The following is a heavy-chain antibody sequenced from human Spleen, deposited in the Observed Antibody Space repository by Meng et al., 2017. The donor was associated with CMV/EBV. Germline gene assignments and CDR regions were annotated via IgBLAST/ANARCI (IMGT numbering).Heavy chain of an antibody. Sequence: CAVYGRYFSGYYWSWIPQAPGTGLEWIGEINRSVNADSNPSLKRRVTISVDTSKNQFSLKLSSVTAEDTAVYYCAKGWNSNGAWWFDPWGQGTLVTVSS. CDR3: AKGWNSNGAWWFDP. V-gene: IGHV4-34*01. CDR2: INRSVNA. J-gene: IGHJ5*02. D-gene: IGHD1-7*01. CDR1: GRYFSGYY.